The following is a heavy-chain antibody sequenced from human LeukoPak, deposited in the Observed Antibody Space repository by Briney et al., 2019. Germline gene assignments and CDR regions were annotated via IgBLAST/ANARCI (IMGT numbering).Heavy chain of an antibody. CDR1: GFTFSSYG. D-gene: IGHD3-3*01. J-gene: IGHJ6*03. CDR2: IRYDGSNK. CDR3: AKDGDFWSGSGPNYYYYYMDV. Sequence: GGSLRLSCAASGFTFSSYGMHWVRQAPGKGLEWVAFIRYDGSNKYYADSVKGRFTISRDNSKNTLYLQMNSLRAEDTAVYYCAKDGDFWSGSGPNYYYYYMDVWGKGTTVTVSS. V-gene: IGHV3-30*02.